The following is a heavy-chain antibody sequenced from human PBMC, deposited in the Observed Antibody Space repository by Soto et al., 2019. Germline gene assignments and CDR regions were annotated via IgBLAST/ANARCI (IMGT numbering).Heavy chain of an antibody. CDR3: ARLQGRGTDMDPLEIDY. J-gene: IGHJ4*02. CDR2: ISAYNGNT. CDR1: GYTFTSYG. D-gene: IGHD5-18*01. Sequence: ASVKVSCKASGYTFTSYGISWVRQAPGQGLEWMGWISAYNGNTNYAQKLQGRVTMTTDTSTSTAYMELRSLRSDDTAVYYCARLQGRGTDMDPLEIDYWGQGNLVTVSS. V-gene: IGHV1-18*01.